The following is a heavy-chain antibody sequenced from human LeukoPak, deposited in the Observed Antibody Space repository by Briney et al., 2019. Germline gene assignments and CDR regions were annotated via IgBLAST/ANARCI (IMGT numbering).Heavy chain of an antibody. Sequence: GGSLRLSCAASGFTFSSYWMNWARQAPGKGLEWVASINHNGNVNYYVDSVKGRFTISRDNAKNSLYLQMSNLRAEDTAVYYCARGMGYDFWSGYAYYYGMDVWGQGTTVTVSS. D-gene: IGHD3-3*01. CDR2: INHNGNVN. CDR1: GFTFSSYW. V-gene: IGHV3-7*03. CDR3: ARGMGYDFWSGYAYYYGMDV. J-gene: IGHJ6*02.